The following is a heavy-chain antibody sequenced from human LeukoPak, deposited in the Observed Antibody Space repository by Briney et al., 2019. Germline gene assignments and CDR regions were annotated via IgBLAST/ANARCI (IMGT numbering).Heavy chain of an antibody. Sequence: PSETLSLTCTVSGASTTSSYWSWVRLPPGRGLEWLGYVAYTGDVNHNPSLYSRATISLDTSRNQFFLRLTSVTAADTAIYYCVKGSGRDGYSTETRGKGTLVTVSS. V-gene: IGHV4-59*08. CDR1: GASTTSSY. CDR2: VAYTGDV. J-gene: IGHJ4*02. CDR3: VKGSGRDGYSTET. D-gene: IGHD5-24*01.